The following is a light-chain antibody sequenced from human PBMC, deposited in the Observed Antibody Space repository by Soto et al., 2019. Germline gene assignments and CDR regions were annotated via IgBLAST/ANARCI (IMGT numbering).Light chain of an antibody. J-gene: IGLJ2*01. CDR3: SSYTASSTLV. CDR2: EVS. V-gene: IGLV2-14*01. CDR1: SSDVGAYNY. Sequence: QSALTQPASVSGSPGQSITISCTGTSSDVGAYNYVSWFQQHPGKAPKLMIYEVSHRPSGVSNRFSGSKSDNTASLTISGLQAEDEADYYCSSYTASSTLVFGGGTQLTVL.